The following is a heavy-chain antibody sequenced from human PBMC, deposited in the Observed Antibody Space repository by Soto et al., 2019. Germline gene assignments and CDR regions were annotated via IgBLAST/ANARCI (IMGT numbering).Heavy chain of an antibody. V-gene: IGHV4-30-4*01. CDR2: IFYSGTT. Sequence: QVQLQESGPGLVKPSQTLSLTCSVSGDSISSGNYYWTWIRQPPGKGLEWIGYIFYSGTTYYNPSLVSRLTITIDTSKNHFSLNLGSVTAADTAVYYRAREAGWFGEFNYYYNGMDVWGQGTTVTVSS. D-gene: IGHD3-10*01. CDR3: AREAGWFGEFNYYYNGMDV. J-gene: IGHJ6*02. CDR1: GDSISSGNYY.